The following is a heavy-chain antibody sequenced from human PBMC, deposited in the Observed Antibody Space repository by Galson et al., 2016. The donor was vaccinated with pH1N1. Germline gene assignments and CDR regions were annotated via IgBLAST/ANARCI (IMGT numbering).Heavy chain of an antibody. J-gene: IGHJ5*02. CDR1: GYSITTGYY. D-gene: IGHD2-2*01. V-gene: IGHV4-38-2*01. CDR3: ARVRCSSTRCFAVGFGWFDP. CDR2: VFHSGNT. Sequence: SETLSLTCAVSGYSITTGYYWGWIRQPPGKGLEWIGSVFHSGNTSYNPSLKSRVTLSVDTSKNQFFLKLNSVTPADTAMYYCARVRCSSTRCFAVGFGWFDPWGQGTRVTVSS.